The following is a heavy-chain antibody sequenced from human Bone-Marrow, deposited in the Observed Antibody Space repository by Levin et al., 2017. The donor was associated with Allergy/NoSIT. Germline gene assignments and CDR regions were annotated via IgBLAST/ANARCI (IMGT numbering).Heavy chain of an antibody. CDR1: GHRVNELS. CDR3: ATASLWFGEILGAFDI. V-gene: IGHV1-24*01. D-gene: IGHD3-10*01. CDR2: FDPEVGEK. J-gene: IGHJ3*02. Sequence: GESLKISCKVSGHRVNELSMHWVRQAPGKGLEWMGGFDPEVGEKIFAQRIQGRVTMTDDTSTDTAFIELSSLRSEDTAVYYCATASLWFGEILGAFDIWGQGTLVTVSS.